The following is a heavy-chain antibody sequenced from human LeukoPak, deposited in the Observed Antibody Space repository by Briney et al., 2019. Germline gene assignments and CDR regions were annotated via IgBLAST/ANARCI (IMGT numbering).Heavy chain of an antibody. CDR1: GFTFSSYG. V-gene: IGHV3-30*18. CDR3: AKSSDYYGSGSYLVASYFGDYFDY. J-gene: IGHJ4*02. D-gene: IGHD3-10*01. Sequence: GRSLSLSCPPSGFTFSSYGMHWVRQAPGKVLEWVAVISYDGSNKYYTDSRTGRFTLSRDNSKNTLYLQMNSLRAEDTAVYYCAKSSDYYGSGSYLVASYFGDYFDYWGQGTLVTVSS. CDR2: ISYDGSNK.